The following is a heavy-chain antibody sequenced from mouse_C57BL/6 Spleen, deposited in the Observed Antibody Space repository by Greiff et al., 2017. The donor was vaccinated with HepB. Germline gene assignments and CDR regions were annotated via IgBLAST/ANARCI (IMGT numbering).Heavy chain of an antibody. CDR3: ARSRGYYPWFAY. Sequence: DVKLVESGGGLVKPGGSLKLSCAASGFTFSDYGMHWVRQAPEKGLEWVAYISSGSSTIYYADTVKGRFTISRDNAKNTLFLQMTSLRSEDTAMYYCARSRGYYPWFAYWGQGTLVTVSA. CDR2: ISSGSSTI. CDR1: GFTFSDYG. J-gene: IGHJ3*01. V-gene: IGHV5-17*01. D-gene: IGHD2-3*01.